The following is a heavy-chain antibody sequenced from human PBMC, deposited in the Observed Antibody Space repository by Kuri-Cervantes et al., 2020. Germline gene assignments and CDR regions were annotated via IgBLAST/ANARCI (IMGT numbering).Heavy chain of an antibody. D-gene: IGHD3-10*01. CDR1: GFTFSSYA. CDR3: ASHRVGSDY. V-gene: IGHV3-30-3*01. J-gene: IGHJ4*02. CDR2: ISYDGSNK. Sequence: GESLKISCAASGFTFSSYAMHWVRQAPGKGLEWVAVISYDGSNKYYADSVKGRFNNSRDNSKNALYLQMNILRAEDTAVYYVASHRVGSDYWGQGTLVTVSS.